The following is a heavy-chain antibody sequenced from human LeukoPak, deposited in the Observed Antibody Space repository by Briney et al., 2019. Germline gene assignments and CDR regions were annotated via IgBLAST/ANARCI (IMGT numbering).Heavy chain of an antibody. CDR2: INHSGST. CDR1: GGSFSGYY. V-gene: IGHV4-34*01. CDR3: ARRGHFKWFDP. Sequence: PSETLSLTCAVYGGSFSGYYWSWIRQPPGKGLEWIGEINHSGSTNYNPSLKSRVTISVDTSKNQFSLKLSSVTAAETAVYYCARRGHFKWFDPWGQGTLVTVSS. J-gene: IGHJ5*02.